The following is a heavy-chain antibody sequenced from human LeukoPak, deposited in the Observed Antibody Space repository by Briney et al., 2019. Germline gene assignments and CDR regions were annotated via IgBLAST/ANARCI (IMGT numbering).Heavy chain of an antibody. J-gene: IGHJ4*02. V-gene: IGHV3-30*18. CDR3: VKAAGATSRGLDC. CDR2: ISYDGSNK. CDR1: GFTFSSYG. Sequence: PGGSLRLSCAASGFTFSSYGMHWVRQAPGKGLEWVAVISYDGSNKYYADSVKGRFTISRDNSKNTLYLQMNSLRAEDTAVYYCVKAAGATSRGLDCWGQGTLVTVSS. D-gene: IGHD1-26*01.